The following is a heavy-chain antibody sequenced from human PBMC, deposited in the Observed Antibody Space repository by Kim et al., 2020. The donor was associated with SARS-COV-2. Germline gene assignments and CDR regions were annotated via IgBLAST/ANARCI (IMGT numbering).Heavy chain of an antibody. CDR3: ASCKRNIQQAPVYYFDY. D-gene: IGHD6-13*01. J-gene: IGHJ4*02. Sequence: KCRFTIARDNAKNSLYLQMNSLRAADTAVYYCASCKRNIQQAPVYYFDYWGQGTLVTVSS. V-gene: IGHV3-21*03.